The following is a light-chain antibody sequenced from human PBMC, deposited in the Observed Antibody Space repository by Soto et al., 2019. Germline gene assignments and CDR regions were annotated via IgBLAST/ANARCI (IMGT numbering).Light chain of an antibody. J-gene: IGLJ1*01. CDR1: SSNIGSNT. CDR2: SNK. Sequence: QSVLTQPPSASGTPGQRVTISCSGSSSNIGSNTVNWYQQLPGTAPKLLIYSNKQRPSGVPDRFSGSKSGTSAYLAISGLQCEDEADYYCAAWDDSLNGRYVFGTGTKLTVL. CDR3: AAWDDSLNGRYV. V-gene: IGLV1-44*01.